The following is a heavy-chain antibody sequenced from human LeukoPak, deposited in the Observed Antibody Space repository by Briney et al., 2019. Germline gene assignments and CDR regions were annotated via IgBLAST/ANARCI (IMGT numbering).Heavy chain of an antibody. CDR1: GGSISGTNW. D-gene: IGHD1-26*01. J-gene: IGHJ4*02. V-gene: IGHV4-4*02. CDR3: SRESGPFSPFGF. Sequence: KPSGTLSLTCGVSGGSISGTNWWSWVRQPPGQGLEWIGEISLRGLTNYNPSLRSRLTMSLDESKNQVSLSLTSVTAADTAVYYCSRESGPFSPFGFWGQGTLVSVHS. CDR2: ISLRGLT.